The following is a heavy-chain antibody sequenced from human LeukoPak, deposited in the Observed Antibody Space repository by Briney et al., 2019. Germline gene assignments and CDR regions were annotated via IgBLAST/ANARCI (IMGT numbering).Heavy chain of an antibody. CDR2: IFYSGTT. V-gene: IGHV4-59*12. CDR3: ARGAVWFGEFLDY. J-gene: IGHJ4*02. CDR1: GGSISSYY. D-gene: IGHD3-10*01. Sequence: PSETLSLTCTVSGGSISSYYWSWIRQPPGKGLEWIGFIFYSGTTNYNPSLKSRVTISVDTSKNQFSLKLSSVTAADTAVYYCARGAVWFGEFLDYWGQGTLVTVSS.